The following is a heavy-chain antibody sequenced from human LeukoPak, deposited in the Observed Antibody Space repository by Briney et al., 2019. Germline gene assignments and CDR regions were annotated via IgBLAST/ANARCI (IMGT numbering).Heavy chain of an antibody. CDR2: IYYSGST. D-gene: IGHD2-2*01. V-gene: IGHV4-39*02. CDR3: AREGSTSS. Sequence: SETLSLTCTVSGVSISSSSYYWGWIRQPPGKGLEWIGSIYYSGSTYYNPSLKSRVTISVDTSKNQFSLKLSSVTAADTAVYYCAREGSTSSWGQGTLVTVSS. J-gene: IGHJ5*02. CDR1: GVSISSSSYY.